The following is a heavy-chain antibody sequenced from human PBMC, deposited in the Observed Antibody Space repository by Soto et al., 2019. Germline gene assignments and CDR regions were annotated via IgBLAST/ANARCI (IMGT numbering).Heavy chain of an antibody. J-gene: IGHJ4*02. D-gene: IGHD3-10*01. Sequence: QVQLVESGGGLVKPGGSLRLSCAASGFTFSDYYMSWIRQAPGKGLEWVSYISSSGSTIYYADSVKGRFTIARDNAKKSLYLQMDSPRAEDTAVYYCARIFGELMWETLDSWGQGTLVTVSS. CDR3: ARIFGELMWETLDS. CDR2: ISSSGSTI. CDR1: GFTFSDYY. V-gene: IGHV3-11*01.